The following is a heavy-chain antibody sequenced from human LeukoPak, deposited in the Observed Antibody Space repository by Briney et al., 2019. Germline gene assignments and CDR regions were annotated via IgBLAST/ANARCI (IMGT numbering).Heavy chain of an antibody. Sequence: GASVKVSCKASGYTFTGYYMHWVRQAPGQGLEWMGWINPNSGGTNYAQKFQGRVTMTRDTSISTAYMELSRLRSDDTAVYYCARGARVIIVVVPAAIKSEGNNWFDPWGQGTLVTVSS. CDR2: INPNSGGT. CDR1: GYTFTGYY. J-gene: IGHJ5*02. V-gene: IGHV1-2*02. D-gene: IGHD2-2*02. CDR3: ARGARVIIVVVPAAIKSEGNNWFDP.